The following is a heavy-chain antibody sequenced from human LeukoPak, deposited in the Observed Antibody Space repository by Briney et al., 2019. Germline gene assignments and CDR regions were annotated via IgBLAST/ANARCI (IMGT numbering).Heavy chain of an antibody. CDR1: GFTFSNYW. J-gene: IGHJ4*02. CDR3: AKGGSYYAPSYFDY. D-gene: IGHD1-26*01. CDR2: IKEDGSEK. Sequence: GGSLRLSCAASGFTFSNYWMTWVRQAPGTGLEWVANIKEDGSEKYYVDSVKGRFTISRDNSKNTLYLQMNSLRAEDTAVYFCAKGGSYYAPSYFDYWGQGTLVTVSS. V-gene: IGHV3-7*03.